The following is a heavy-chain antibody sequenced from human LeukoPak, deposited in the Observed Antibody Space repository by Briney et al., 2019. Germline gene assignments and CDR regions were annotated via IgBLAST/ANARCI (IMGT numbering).Heavy chain of an antibody. J-gene: IGHJ4*02. CDR1: GFTFSSYA. CDR3: ANARGLRYFDWPADY. Sequence: GGSLRLSCAASGFTFSSYAMSWVRQAPGKGLEWVSAISGSGGSTYCADSVKGRFTISRDNSKNTLYLQMNSLRAEDTAVYYCANARGLRYFDWPADYWGQGTLVTVSS. V-gene: IGHV3-23*01. CDR2: ISGSGGST. D-gene: IGHD3-9*01.